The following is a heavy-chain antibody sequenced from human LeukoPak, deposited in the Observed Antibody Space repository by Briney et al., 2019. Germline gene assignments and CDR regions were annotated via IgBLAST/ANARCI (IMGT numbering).Heavy chain of an antibody. Sequence: PGGSLRLSCAASGFTFSDYYMSWIRQAPGKGLEWVSYITSSSTYTNYTDSVKGRFATSRDNAKNSLYLQINSLRAANTAVYYCARVSGSYVFDYWGQGTLVTVSS. V-gene: IGHV3-11*05. D-gene: IGHD1-26*01. CDR3: ARVSGSYVFDY. CDR2: ITSSSTYT. CDR1: GFTFSDYY. J-gene: IGHJ4*02.